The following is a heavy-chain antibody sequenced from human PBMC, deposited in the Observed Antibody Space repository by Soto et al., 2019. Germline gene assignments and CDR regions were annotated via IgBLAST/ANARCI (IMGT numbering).Heavy chain of an antibody. CDR3: ALYLPGAGGVGY. D-gene: IGHD6-19*01. V-gene: IGHV4-4*02. Sequence: PSETLSLTCAVSGGSISSNNWWTWVRQPPGKGLEWIGEIYHNGSSNYHPSLKSRITISVEKSKNQFSLRLISMTAADTAVYYCALYLPGAGGVGYWGQGTLVTVSS. CDR2: IYHNGSS. J-gene: IGHJ4*02. CDR1: GGSISSNNW.